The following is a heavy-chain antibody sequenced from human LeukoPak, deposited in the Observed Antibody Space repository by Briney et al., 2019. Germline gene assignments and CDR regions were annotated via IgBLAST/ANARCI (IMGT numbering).Heavy chain of an antibody. V-gene: IGHV3-7*01. D-gene: IGHD1-14*01. J-gene: IGHJ4*02. CDR1: GFSFSSYG. CDR3: ARDPGSSAFDL. Sequence: PGGSLRLSRAASGFSFSSYGMSWVRQTPENGLEFVGNIDRDGGVRNYMDSLKGRCTISRDNGKKSLYLEINSLRADDTAVYYCARDPGSSAFDLWGRGALVTVSS. CDR2: IDRDGGVR.